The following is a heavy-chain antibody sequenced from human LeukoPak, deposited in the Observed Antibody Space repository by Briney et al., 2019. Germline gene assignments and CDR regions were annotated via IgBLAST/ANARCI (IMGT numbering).Heavy chain of an antibody. J-gene: IGHJ4*02. V-gene: IGHV1-2*06. Sequence: GSVKVSCKASGYTFTGCFIHYVRQAPGQGLEWMGRIDPNSDNIRYSETFKDRVTMTRDTSTNTAYMELSWLRSDDTAVYYCARSAYNYGYVYFDHWGQGTLVIVSS. CDR3: ARSAYNYGYVYFDH. CDR1: GYTFTGCF. CDR2: IDPNSDNI. D-gene: IGHD5-18*01.